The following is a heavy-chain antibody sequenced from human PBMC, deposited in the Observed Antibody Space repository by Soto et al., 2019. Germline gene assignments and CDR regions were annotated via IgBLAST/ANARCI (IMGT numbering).Heavy chain of an antibody. V-gene: IGHV3-23*01. CDR2: ISGSGGST. J-gene: IGHJ4*02. Sequence: GGSLRLSCVASGFTFSNYAMSWVRQAPGKGLEWVSAISGSGGSTYYADSVKGRFTISRDNSKNTLYLQMNSLRAEDTAVYYCAKVRPPVDYDFWSGYLSYFDYWGQGALDTVSS. CDR1: GFTFSNYA. CDR3: AKVRPPVDYDFWSGYLSYFDY. D-gene: IGHD3-3*01.